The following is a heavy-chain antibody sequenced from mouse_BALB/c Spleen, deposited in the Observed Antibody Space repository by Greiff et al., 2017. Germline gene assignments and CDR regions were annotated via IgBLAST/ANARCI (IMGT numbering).Heavy chain of an antibody. J-gene: IGHJ4*01. D-gene: IGHD2-14*01. Sequence: EVKVEESGGGLVKPGGSLKLSCAASGFTFSDYYMYWVRQTPEKRLEWVATISDGGSYTYYPDSVKGRFTISRDNAKNNLYLQMSSLKSEDTAMYYCARGDYRYEEGYAMDYWGQGTSVTVSS. V-gene: IGHV5-4*02. CDR1: GFTFSDYY. CDR2: ISDGGSYT. CDR3: ARGDYRYEEGYAMDY.